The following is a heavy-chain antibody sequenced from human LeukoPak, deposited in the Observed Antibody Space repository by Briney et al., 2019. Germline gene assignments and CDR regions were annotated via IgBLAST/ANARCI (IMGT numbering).Heavy chain of an antibody. CDR3: AREQISMIRGFDN. Sequence: SETLSLTCTVSGGSISSYYWSWIRQPPGEGLELIGYIYYSGNTNYNPSLKSRVTISIDTSKKQFSLKLTSVTAADTAVYYCAREQISMIRGFDNWGQGTLVTVSS. V-gene: IGHV4-59*01. CDR2: IYYSGNT. D-gene: IGHD3-10*01. CDR1: GGSISSYY. J-gene: IGHJ4*02.